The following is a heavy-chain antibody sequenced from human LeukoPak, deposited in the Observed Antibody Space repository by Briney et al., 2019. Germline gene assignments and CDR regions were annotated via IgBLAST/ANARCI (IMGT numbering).Heavy chain of an antibody. V-gene: IGHV1-2*02. J-gene: IGHJ5*02. CDR2: INPNSGGT. CDR1: GYTFTSYD. CDR3: ARDWQWLAWNWFDP. D-gene: IGHD6-19*01. Sequence: ASVTVSCTASGYTFTSYDINWVRQAPGQGLEWVGGINPNSGGTNYAQKFQGRVTMTRDTSISTAYMELSRLRSDDTAVYYCARDWQWLAWNWFDPWGQGTLVTVSS.